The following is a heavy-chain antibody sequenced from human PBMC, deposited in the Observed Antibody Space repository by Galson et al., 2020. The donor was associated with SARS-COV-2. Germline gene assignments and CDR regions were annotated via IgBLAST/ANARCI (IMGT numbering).Heavy chain of an antibody. J-gene: IGHJ4*02. CDR3: ARRNTNSWRLDC. CDR2: INPNSGGT. V-gene: IGHV1-2*02. CDR1: GYTFTDYN. D-gene: IGHD6-13*01. Sequence: ASVKVSCKASGYTFTDYNIHWVRQVPGQGLEWMGWINPNSGGTNSAQMFQGRVTMTSDTAITTAYMELSRLTSDDVAVYYCARRNTNSWRLDCWGQGSLVSVSS.